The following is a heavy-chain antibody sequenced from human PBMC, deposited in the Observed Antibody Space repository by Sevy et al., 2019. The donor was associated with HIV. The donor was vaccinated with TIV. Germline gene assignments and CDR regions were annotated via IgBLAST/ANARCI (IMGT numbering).Heavy chain of an antibody. Sequence: GGSLRLSCEVSGFTFSSYEMNWVRQAPGKGLEWVAFIRYDGSNKYYADSVKGRFTISRDNSKNTLYLQMNSLRAEDTAVYYCAKTKSSRAAAGYYFDYWGQGTLVTVSS. CDR3: AKTKSSRAAAGYYFDY. J-gene: IGHJ4*02. D-gene: IGHD6-13*01. CDR1: GFTFSSYE. V-gene: IGHV3-30*02. CDR2: IRYDGSNK.